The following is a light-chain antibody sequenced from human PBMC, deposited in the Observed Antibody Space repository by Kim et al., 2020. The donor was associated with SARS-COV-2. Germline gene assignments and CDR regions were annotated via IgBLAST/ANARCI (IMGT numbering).Light chain of an antibody. CDR2: GAS. CDR3: QQYGNSPLT. V-gene: IGKV3-20*01. J-gene: IGKJ4*01. CDR1: QSVDSSY. Sequence: SPGERATLSCRASQSVDSSYLAWYQQKSGQAPRLLIFGASSRVTGIPDRFSGSGSGTDFTLTILRLEPEDFAVYYCQQYGNSPLTFGGGTKVDIK.